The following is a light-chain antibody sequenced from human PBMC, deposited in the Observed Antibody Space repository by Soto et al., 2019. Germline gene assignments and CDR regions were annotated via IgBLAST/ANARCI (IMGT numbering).Light chain of an antibody. Sequence: EIVLTQSPATLSLSPGERVTLSCGASQSVSRSYLAWYQQKPGLAPRLLIYDASSRATGIPDRFSGSGSGTDFTLTISRLEPEDFAVYYCQQYGSSPYTFGQGTKLDIK. CDR3: QQYGSSPYT. CDR1: QSVSRSY. V-gene: IGKV3D-20*01. J-gene: IGKJ2*01. CDR2: DAS.